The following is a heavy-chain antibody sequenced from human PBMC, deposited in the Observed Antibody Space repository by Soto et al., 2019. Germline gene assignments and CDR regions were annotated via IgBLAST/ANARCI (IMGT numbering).Heavy chain of an antibody. CDR1: GFTFSSYA. CDR2: ISSNGGSK. Sequence: EVQLVEHGGGWVQQGGYLRLSCSASGFTFSSYAMHWVRQAPVKGLEYVSAISSNGGSKYYADSVKGRFTISRDNSKNTLYLQMSSLRADDTAVYYCVKDPAGGNCPIYYYYGMDVWGQGTTVTVSS. D-gene: IGHD2-15*01. CDR3: VKDPAGGNCPIYYYYGMDV. J-gene: IGHJ6*02. V-gene: IGHV3-64D*06.